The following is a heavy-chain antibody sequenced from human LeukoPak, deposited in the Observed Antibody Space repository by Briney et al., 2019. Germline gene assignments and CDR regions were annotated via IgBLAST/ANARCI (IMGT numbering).Heavy chain of an antibody. D-gene: IGHD6-19*01. CDR1: GGSISSSSYY. V-gene: IGHV4-39*07. Sequence: SETLSLTCTVSGGSISSSSYYWGWIRQPPGKGLEWIGSIYYSGSTYYNPSLKSRVTISVDTSKSQFSLKLSSVTAADTAVYYCARSTPEQWLVGWPYYYYYMDVWGKGTTVTVSS. CDR3: ARSTPEQWLVGWPYYYYYMDV. J-gene: IGHJ6*03. CDR2: IYYSGST.